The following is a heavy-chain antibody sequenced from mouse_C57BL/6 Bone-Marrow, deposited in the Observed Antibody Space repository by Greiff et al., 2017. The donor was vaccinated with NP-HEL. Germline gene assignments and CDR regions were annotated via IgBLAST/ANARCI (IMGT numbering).Heavy chain of an antibody. D-gene: IGHD2-4*01. CDR1: GFTFSSYG. CDR2: ISSGGSYT. V-gene: IGHV5-6*01. CDR3: TNPYEYDVTWFAY. J-gene: IGHJ3*01. Sequence: EVKLMESGGDLVKPGGSLKLSCAASGFTFSSYGMSWVRQTPDKRLEWVATISSGGSYTYYPDSVKGRFTISRDNAKNTLYLQMSSLKSEDTAMDYVTNPYEYDVTWFAYWGQGTLVPVSA.